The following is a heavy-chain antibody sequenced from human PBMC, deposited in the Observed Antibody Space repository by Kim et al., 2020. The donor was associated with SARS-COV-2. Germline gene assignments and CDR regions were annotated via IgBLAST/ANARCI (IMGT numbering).Heavy chain of an antibody. J-gene: IGHJ4*02. CDR2: INRDGSVR. V-gene: IGHV3-7*05. CDR3: AREPSAESS. CDR1: GFSIGSEW. Sequence: GSLRLSCAASGFSIGSEWMSWVRQAPGKGPEWVANINRDGSVRNYGESVRGRFSISRDDAENSLYLQMNSLRAEDTAVYYCAREPSAESSWGQGTLVIVSS.